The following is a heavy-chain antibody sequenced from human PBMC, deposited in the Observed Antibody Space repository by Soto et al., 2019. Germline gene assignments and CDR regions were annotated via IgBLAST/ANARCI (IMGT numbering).Heavy chain of an antibody. V-gene: IGHV3-30*18. J-gene: IGHJ6*02. CDR2: ISFDGNNK. CDR3: AKENWPRDYNYYGMDV. CDR1: GFTLSTYG. Sequence: QVQLVESGGGVVQPGRSLRLSCAASGFTLSTYGMYWVRQAPGKGLEWVALISFDGNNKKYGDSVKGRFTISRDTSKNTLDLQMNSLRPEDTAVYYCAKENWPRDYNYYGMDVWGQGTTVSVS.